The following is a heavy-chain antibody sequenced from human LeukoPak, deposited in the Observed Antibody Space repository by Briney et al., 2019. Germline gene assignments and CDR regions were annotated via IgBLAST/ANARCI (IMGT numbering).Heavy chain of an antibody. V-gene: IGHV1-69*01. CDR1: GGTFSSYA. CDR3: AREAMATITNNWFDP. J-gene: IGHJ5*02. CDR2: IIPIFGTA. D-gene: IGHD5-24*01. Sequence: AASVKVSCKASGGTFSSYAISWVRQAPGQGLEWMGGIIPIFGTANYAQKFQGRVTITADESTSTAYMELSSLRSEDTAVYYCAREAMATITNNWFDPWGQGTLVTVSS.